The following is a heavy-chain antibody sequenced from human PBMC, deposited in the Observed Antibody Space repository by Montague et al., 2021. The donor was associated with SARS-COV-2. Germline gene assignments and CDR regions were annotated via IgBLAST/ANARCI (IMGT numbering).Heavy chain of an antibody. Sequence: TLSLTCTVSGGSISSGGSYWSWIRQHPGKGLEWIGYIYYSGSTYYNPSLQSRVTISVDTSKNQFSLKLSFVTAADTAVYYCARATRSIVVLNWFDPWGQGTLVTVSS. CDR3: ARATRSIVVLNWFDP. V-gene: IGHV4-31*03. CDR2: IYYSGST. J-gene: IGHJ5*02. CDR1: GGSISSGGSY. D-gene: IGHD3-22*01.